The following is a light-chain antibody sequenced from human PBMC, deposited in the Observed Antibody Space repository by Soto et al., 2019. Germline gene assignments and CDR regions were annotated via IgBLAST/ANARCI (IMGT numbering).Light chain of an antibody. CDR1: TGAVTSGFY. J-gene: IGLJ3*02. CDR2: STT. V-gene: IGLV7-43*01. CDR3: LLYCAGARV. Sequence: QTVVTQEPSLTVSPGGTGTLTCASNTGAVTSGFYPNWFQQKPGQAPTALIYSTTYKHPWTPARFSGSLLGGKAALTLSGVQPEDEADYYCLLYCAGARVFGGGTKLTVL.